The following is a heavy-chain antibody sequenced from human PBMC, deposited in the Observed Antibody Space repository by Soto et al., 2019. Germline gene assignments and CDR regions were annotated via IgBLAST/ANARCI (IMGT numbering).Heavy chain of an antibody. D-gene: IGHD4-17*01. Sequence: QVQLQESGPGLVKPSETLSLTCTVSGGSISSYYWSWIRQPPGKGLEWIGYIYYSGSTNYNPSLKSRVTLSVDTSKNQFSLKLSSVSAADTAVYYCARADYGNYLYYWGQGTLLTVSS. CDR3: ARADYGNYLYY. J-gene: IGHJ4*02. CDR1: GGSISSYY. V-gene: IGHV4-59*01. CDR2: IYYSGST.